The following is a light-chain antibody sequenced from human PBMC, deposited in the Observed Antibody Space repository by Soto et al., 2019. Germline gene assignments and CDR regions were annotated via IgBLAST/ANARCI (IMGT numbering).Light chain of an antibody. CDR3: QQYDNLPLT. CDR1: QSVSSN. V-gene: IGKV3-15*01. J-gene: IGKJ3*01. Sequence: DIVLTQSPATLSLSPGERATLSCRASQSVSSNLAWYQQKPGQAPRLLIFGASSRATGVPARFSGSGSGTEFTLTINSLQSEDFAVYFCQQYDNLPLTFGPGTKVDIK. CDR2: GAS.